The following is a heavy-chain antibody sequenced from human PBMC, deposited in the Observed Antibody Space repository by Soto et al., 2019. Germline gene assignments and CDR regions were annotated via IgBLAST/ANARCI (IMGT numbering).Heavy chain of an antibody. J-gene: IGHJ4*02. V-gene: IGHV3-30*18. CDR3: AKDRRDYGGNIFDY. CDR2: ISYDGSDE. CDR1: GFSFRYYG. Sequence: QVQLVESGGGVVQPGRSLRLSCAASGFSFRYYGMHWVRQAPGKGLEWVALISYDGSDEYYADSVKGRFTISRDNSNNTLYLQMNSPKYEDTAVYYCAKDRRDYGGNIFDYWGQGTVVTVSS. D-gene: IGHD4-17*01.